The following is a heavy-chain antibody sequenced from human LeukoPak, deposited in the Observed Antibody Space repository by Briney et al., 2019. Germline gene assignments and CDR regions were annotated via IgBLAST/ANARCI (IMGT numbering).Heavy chain of an antibody. CDR2: IDHSGST. CDR3: ARADSSSLSYGMDV. Sequence: SETLSLTCAVYGGSFSGYYWSWIRQPPGKGLEWLGEIDHSGSTNYNPSPKSRVTISVDTSKNQFSLKLSSVTAADTAVYYCARADSSSLSYGMDVWGQGTTVTVSS. CDR1: GGSFSGYY. D-gene: IGHD6-13*01. V-gene: IGHV4-34*01. J-gene: IGHJ6*02.